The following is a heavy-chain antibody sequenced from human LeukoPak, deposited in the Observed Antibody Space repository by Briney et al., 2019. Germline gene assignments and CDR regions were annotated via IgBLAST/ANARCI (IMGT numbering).Heavy chain of an antibody. CDR2: ISSSSSTI. CDR3: ARLYSSSSRQGFDY. D-gene: IGHD6-6*01. CDR1: GFTFSSYS. J-gene: IGHJ4*02. V-gene: IGHV3-48*01. Sequence: PGGSLRLSCAASGFTFSSYSMNWVRQAPGKGLEWVSYISSSSSTIYYADSVKGRFTISRDNAKNSLYLQMNSLRAEDTAVYYCARLYSSSSRQGFDYWGQGTLVTVSS.